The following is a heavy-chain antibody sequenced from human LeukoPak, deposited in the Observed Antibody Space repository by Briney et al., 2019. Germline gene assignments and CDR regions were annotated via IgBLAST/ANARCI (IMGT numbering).Heavy chain of an antibody. V-gene: IGHV1-69*05. CDR2: IIPNFGTA. CDR1: GGTFSSYA. J-gene: IGHJ4*02. CDR3: ATGSYSSGWSGLG. D-gene: IGHD6-19*01. Sequence: SVKVSCKASGGTFSSYAISWVRQAPGQGLEWMGRIIPNFGTANYAQKFQGRVTITTAESTSTAYMELSSLRSEDTAVYYGATGSYSSGWSGLGWGQGTLVTVSS.